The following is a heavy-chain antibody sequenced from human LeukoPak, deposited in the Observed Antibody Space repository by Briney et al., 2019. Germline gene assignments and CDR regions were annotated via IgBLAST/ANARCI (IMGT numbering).Heavy chain of an antibody. CDR2: IYYSGST. V-gene: IGHV4-59*12. D-gene: IGHD6-19*01. CDR1: GGSISSYY. J-gene: IGHJ5*02. Sequence: SETLSLTCTVSGGSISSYYWSWIRQPPGKGLEWIGYIYYSGSTNYNPSLKSRVTISVDTSKNQFSLKLSSVTAADTAVYYCARNAQWLVRAWFDPWGQGTLVTVSS. CDR3: ARNAQWLVRAWFDP.